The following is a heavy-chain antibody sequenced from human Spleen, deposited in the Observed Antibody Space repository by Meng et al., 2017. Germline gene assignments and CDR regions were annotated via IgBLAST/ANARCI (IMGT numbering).Heavy chain of an antibody. D-gene: IGHD5-24*01. Sequence: QVTLVKSGAEVKKPGASVRVSCKASGYTFSSYYLHWVRQAPGQGLEWMGIINPSGGTTNYAQKFQGRVTMTRDTSTSTVYMELSSLRSEDTAVYYCARGMGTYFGYWGQGTLVTVSS. CDR1: GYTFSSYY. CDR3: ARGMGTYFGY. J-gene: IGHJ4*02. V-gene: IGHV1-46*01. CDR2: INPSGGTT.